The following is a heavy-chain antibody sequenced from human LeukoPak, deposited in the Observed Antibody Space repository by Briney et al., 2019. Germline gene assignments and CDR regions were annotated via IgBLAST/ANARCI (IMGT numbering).Heavy chain of an antibody. D-gene: IGHD3-9*01. V-gene: IGHV3-21*01. J-gene: IGHJ4*02. CDR2: IRSTSSHI. Sequence: GGSLRLSCAASGFTFSTYSMNWVRQAPGKGLEWVSYIRSTSSHIDYADSVKGRFTISRDNAKNSVYLQMNSLRVEDTAVYYCARNNIFLDYWGQGILVTVSS. CDR1: GFTFSTYS. CDR3: ARNNIFLDY.